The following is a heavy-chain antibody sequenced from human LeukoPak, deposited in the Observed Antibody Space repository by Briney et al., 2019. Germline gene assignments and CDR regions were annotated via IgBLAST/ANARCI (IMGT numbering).Heavy chain of an antibody. D-gene: IGHD5-18*01. CDR1: GGSIGIYY. CDR3: ATSGYNYAPFDY. J-gene: IGHJ4*02. CDR2: IHTSGGI. V-gene: IGHV4-4*07. Sequence: SGTLSLTCTVSGGSIGIYYWNWIRQPAGKGLEWIGRIHTSGGIIYNPSLKSRVTMSLDTSNNQFSLYLSSVTAADTAVYYCATSGYNYAPFDYWGQGTLVTVSS.